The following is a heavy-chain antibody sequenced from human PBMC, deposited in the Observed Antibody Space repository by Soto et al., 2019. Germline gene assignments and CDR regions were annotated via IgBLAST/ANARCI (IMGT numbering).Heavy chain of an antibody. J-gene: IGHJ6*02. CDR2: ISYDGSNK. Sequence: QVQLVESGGGVVQPGRSLRLSCAASGFTFSSYAMHWVRQAPGKGLEWVAVISYDGSNKYYADSVKGRFTISRDNSKNTLYLQMNSLGAEDTAVYYCARGASYRSDYVWGSYKYGMDVWGQGTTVTVSS. CDR3: ARGASYRSDYVWGSYKYGMDV. CDR1: GFTFSSYA. V-gene: IGHV3-30-3*01. D-gene: IGHD3-16*01.